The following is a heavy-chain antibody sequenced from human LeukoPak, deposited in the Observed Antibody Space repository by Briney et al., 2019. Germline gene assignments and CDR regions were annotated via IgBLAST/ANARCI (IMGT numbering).Heavy chain of an antibody. Sequence: PGRSLRLSCAASGFTFSSYGMHWVRQAPGQGLEWVAVISYDGSNKYYADSVKGRFTISRDNSKNTLYLQMNSLRAEDTAVYYCAKETILPSTVVTTGRESRYYFDYWGQGTLVTVSS. V-gene: IGHV3-30*18. J-gene: IGHJ4*02. CDR3: AKETILPSTVVTTGRESRYYFDY. CDR2: ISYDGSNK. CDR1: GFTFSSYG. D-gene: IGHD4-23*01.